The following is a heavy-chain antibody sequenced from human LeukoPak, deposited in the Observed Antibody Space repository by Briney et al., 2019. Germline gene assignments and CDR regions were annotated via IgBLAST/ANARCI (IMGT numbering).Heavy chain of an antibody. D-gene: IGHD5-24*01. V-gene: IGHV3-30*02. J-gene: IGHJ4*02. Sequence: SGGSLRLSCAASGFTFGSYAMHWVRQAPGKGLEWVAFIRSDGSNKSYADSVRGRFTISRDNSRNTVYLQMNSLRAEDTAVYYCAKDDRWLQFCCWGQGTLVTVSA. CDR2: IRSDGSNK. CDR3: AKDDRWLQFCC. CDR1: GFTFGSYA.